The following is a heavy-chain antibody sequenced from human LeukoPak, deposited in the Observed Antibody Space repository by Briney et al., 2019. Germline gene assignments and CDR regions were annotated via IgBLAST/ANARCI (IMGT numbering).Heavy chain of an antibody. V-gene: IGHV1-69*06. CDR1: GGTFSSYA. CDR2: IIPIFGTA. CDR3: ARDLYCSGDTCYFWFDP. J-gene: IGHJ5*02. Sequence: ASVKVSCKASGGTFSSYAISWVRQAPGQGLEWMGGIIPIFGTANYAQKFQGRVTITADKSTSTAYMELSSLRSEDTAVYYCARDLYCSGDTCYFWFDPWGQGTLVTVSS. D-gene: IGHD2-15*01.